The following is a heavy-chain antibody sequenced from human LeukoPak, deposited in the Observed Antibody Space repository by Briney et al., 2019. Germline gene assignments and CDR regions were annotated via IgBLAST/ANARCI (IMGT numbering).Heavy chain of an antibody. V-gene: IGHV3-30*02. Sequence: GGSLRLSCAASGFTFSSYGMHWVRQAPGKGLEWVAFIRYDGSNKYYADSVKGRFTISRDNSKNTLYLQMNSLRAEDTAVYYCAKDSGKDRWSGSDYWGQGTLVTVSS. J-gene: IGHJ4*02. CDR2: IRYDGSNK. D-gene: IGHD3-3*01. CDR3: AKDSGKDRWSGSDY. CDR1: GFTFSSYG.